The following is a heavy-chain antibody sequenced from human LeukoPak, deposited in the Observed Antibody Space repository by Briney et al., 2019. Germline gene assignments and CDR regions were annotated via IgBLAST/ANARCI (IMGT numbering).Heavy chain of an antibody. J-gene: IGHJ4*03. V-gene: IGHV4-59*01. D-gene: IGHD3-3*01. CDR2: IYYSGST. CDR3: ARATICDFWSGYYVLGYFDY. Sequence: PSETLSLTCTVSGGSISSYYWSWIRQPPGKGLEWIGYIYYSGSTNYNPSLKSQVTISVDTSKNQFSLKLSSVTAADTAVYYCARATICDFWSGYYVLGYFDYWGQGTLVTVSS. CDR1: GGSISSYY.